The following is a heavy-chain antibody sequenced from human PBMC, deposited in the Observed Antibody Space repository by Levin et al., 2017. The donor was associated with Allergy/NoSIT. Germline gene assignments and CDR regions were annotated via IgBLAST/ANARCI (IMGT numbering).Heavy chain of an antibody. CDR3: ASGGWNHMSDAFDI. Sequence: SETLSLTCTVSGGSISSGDYYWSWIRQPPGKGLEWIVYIYYSGSTYYNPSLKSRVTISVDTSKNQFSLKLSSVTAADTAVYYCASGGWNHMSDAFDIWGQGTMVTVSS. CDR1: GGSISSGDYY. V-gene: IGHV4-30-4*01. D-gene: IGHD1-14*01. J-gene: IGHJ3*02. CDR2: IYYSGST.